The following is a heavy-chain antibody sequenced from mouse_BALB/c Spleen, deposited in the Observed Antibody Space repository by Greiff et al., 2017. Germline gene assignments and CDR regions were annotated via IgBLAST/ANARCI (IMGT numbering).Heavy chain of an antibody. Sequence: EVQLQQSGAELVRPGALVKLSCKASGFNIKDYYMHWVKQRPEQGLEWIGWIDPENGNTIYDPKFQGKASITADTSSNTAYLQLSSLTSEDTAVYYCARRPYYYGSAACADWGQGTLGSVSA. CDR1: GFNIKDYY. J-gene: IGHJ3*01. V-gene: IGHV14-1*02. D-gene: IGHD1-1*01. CDR3: ARRPYYYGSAACAD. CDR2: IDPENGNT.